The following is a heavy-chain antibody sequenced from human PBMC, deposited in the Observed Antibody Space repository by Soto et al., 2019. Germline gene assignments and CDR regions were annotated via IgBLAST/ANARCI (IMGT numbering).Heavy chain of an antibody. Sequence: SETLSLTCTVSGGSISSYYWSWIRQPPGKGLEWIGYIYYSGSTNYNPSPKSRVTISVDTSKNQFSLKLSSVTAADTAVYYCARAAAGIAGWFDPWGQGTLVTVSS. CDR2: IYYSGST. D-gene: IGHD6-13*01. J-gene: IGHJ5*02. CDR1: GGSISSYY. CDR3: ARAAAGIAGWFDP. V-gene: IGHV4-59*01.